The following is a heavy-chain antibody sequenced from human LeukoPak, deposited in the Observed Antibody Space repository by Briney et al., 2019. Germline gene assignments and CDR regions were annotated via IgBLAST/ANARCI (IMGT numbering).Heavy chain of an antibody. J-gene: IGHJ4*02. CDR2: IHVDANEI. CDR1: GFTFSDEG. V-gene: IGHV3-30*02. Sequence: PGGSLRLSCAASGFTFSDEGMHWVRQAPGKGLEWVSFIHVDANEIYYADSVKGRFTISRDNSKNTLYLQMNSLRAEDTAVYYCANGINGYDFWSGYYTAFDYWGQGALATVSS. CDR3: ANGINGYDFWSGYYTAFDY. D-gene: IGHD3-3*01.